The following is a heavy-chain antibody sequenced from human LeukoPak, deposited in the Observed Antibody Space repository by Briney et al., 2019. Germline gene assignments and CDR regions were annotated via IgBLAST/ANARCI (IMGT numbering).Heavy chain of an antibody. J-gene: IGHJ4*02. V-gene: IGHV1-46*01. CDR1: GYTFTNYY. CDR3: ARYNSDWYYFDY. D-gene: IGHD3-9*01. Sequence: ASVKVSCKASGYTFTNYYMHWVRQAPGEGLEWMGIINPRGGSTSYAQKFQGRVTMTRDTSTTTVHMELSSLRSEDTAVYYCARYNSDWYYFDYWGQGSLVTVSS. CDR2: INPRGGST.